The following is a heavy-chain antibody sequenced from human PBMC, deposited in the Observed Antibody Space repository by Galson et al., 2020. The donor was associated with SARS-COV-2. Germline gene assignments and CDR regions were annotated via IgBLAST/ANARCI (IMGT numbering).Heavy chain of an antibody. V-gene: IGHV5-51*01. Sequence: GESLKISCKVSGYSFTTYNTSYWIAWVRQMPGKGLEWMGIIYPGDSDTRYSPSFQGQVTISVDKSINTAYLQWSSLKASDTAMYYCARRGQFLDYWGQGTLVTVSS. CDR3: ARRGQFLDY. CDR2: IYPGDSDT. D-gene: IGHD3-16*01. J-gene: IGHJ4*02. CDR1: GYSFTTYNTSYW.